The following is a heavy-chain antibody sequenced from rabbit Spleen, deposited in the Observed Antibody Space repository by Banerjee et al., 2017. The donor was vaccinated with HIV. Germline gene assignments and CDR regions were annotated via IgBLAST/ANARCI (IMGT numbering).Heavy chain of an antibody. CDR1: GFSFISGYY. CDR3: ARETGYVDWHL. D-gene: IGHD6-1*01. J-gene: IGHJ4*01. CDR2: IAAGSGGTT. Sequence: QSLEESGGDLVKPGTSLTLTCTASGFSFISGYYMCWVRQAPGKGLGWIACIAAGSGGTTYYANWAKGRFTISLDNAQNTVFLQMTSLTAADTATYFCARETGYVDWHLWGPGTLVTVS. V-gene: IGHV1S40*01.